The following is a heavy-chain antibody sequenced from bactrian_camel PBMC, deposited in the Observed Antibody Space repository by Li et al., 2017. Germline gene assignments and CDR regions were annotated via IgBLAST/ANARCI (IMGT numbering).Heavy chain of an antibody. CDR2: IGGDGIP. CDR3: AAGLLTRCLGYRDPSRFRY. D-gene: IGHD1*01. Sequence: QLVESGGGSVQSGGSLRLSCAASGYTYSSYCMGWFRQAPGKVREGVAVIGGDGIPSYVNSVKRRFTISQDNAKNTLFLQMNSLEPEDTAMYYCAAGLLTRCLGYRDPSRFRYWGRGTQVTVS. CDR1: GYTYSSYC. V-gene: IGHV3S26*01. J-gene: IGHJ6*01.